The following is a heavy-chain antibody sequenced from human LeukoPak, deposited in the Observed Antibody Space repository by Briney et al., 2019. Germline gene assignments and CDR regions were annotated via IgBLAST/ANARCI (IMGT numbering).Heavy chain of an antibody. CDR3: ARSQGGNTLWFDP. D-gene: IGHD4-23*01. Sequence: GASVKGSCKAAGYTFTSYYMHWVRQAAGQGLEWMGIINTSGGSTTYAQKFQGRVSMTRDTSTSTVYLEVSSLRSEDTAVYYCARSQGGNTLWFDPWGQGTLVTVSS. J-gene: IGHJ5*02. V-gene: IGHV1-46*01. CDR2: INTSGGST. CDR1: GYTFTSYY.